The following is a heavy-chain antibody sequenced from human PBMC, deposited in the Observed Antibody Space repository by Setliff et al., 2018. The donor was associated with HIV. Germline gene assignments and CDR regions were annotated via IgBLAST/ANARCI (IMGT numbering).Heavy chain of an antibody. CDR2: IYHSGTS. Sequence: SETLSLTCSVSGGSVSGNYWSWIRQRPGKGLEWIGYIYHSGTSNKNPSLKSRVTMSVDTSKPQFSLKVRSVTAADTAVYYCARANILHSFYGLWVWSDPWGQGTPVTV. CDR3: ARANILHSFYGLWVWSDP. J-gene: IGHJ5*02. V-gene: IGHV4-59*02. CDR1: GGSVSGNY. D-gene: IGHD2-21*01.